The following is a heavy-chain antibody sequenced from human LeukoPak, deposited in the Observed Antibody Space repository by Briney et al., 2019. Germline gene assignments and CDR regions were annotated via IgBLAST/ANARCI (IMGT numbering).Heavy chain of an antibody. V-gene: IGHV3-15*01. CDR3: ATDHGVY. D-gene: IGHD2-8*01. J-gene: IGHJ4*02. CDR2: ICSKRDGGTA. Sequence: GGSLRLSCVVSGFSFSKAWMSWVRQAPGKGLEWVGRICSKRDGGTADYAAPVKGRFTISRDDSRNTQYLQMNSLKTEDTAVYYCATDHGVYWGQGTLVTVSS. CDR1: GFSFSKAW.